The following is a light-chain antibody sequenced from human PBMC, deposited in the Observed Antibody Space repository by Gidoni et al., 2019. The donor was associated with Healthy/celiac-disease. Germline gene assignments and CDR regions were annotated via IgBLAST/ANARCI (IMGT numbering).Light chain of an antibody. CDR3: QQYYSTPQT. CDR2: WAS. CDR1: QSVLYSSNNKNY. Sequence: DIVMTQSPDSLAVSLGERATINCKSSQSVLYSSNNKNYLAWYQQKPGQPPKLLIYWASTRESGVPDRFSGSGSGTDFTLTISSLQAEDVAVYYGQQYYSTPQTFGQXTKLEIK. J-gene: IGKJ2*01. V-gene: IGKV4-1*01.